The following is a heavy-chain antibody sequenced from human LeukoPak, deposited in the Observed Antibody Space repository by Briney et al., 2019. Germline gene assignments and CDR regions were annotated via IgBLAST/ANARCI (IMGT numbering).Heavy chain of an antibody. CDR3: ARDGGPFDS. J-gene: IGHJ4*02. D-gene: IGHD3-16*01. Sequence: GGSLRLSCAASGVTFSAYWMSWVRQAPGKGLEWVANIKQDESEKYCVDSVKGRFTISRDNAKKSLYLQMNSLRAEDTAVYYCARDGGPFDSWGQGTLVTVSS. CDR2: IKQDESEK. V-gene: IGHV3-7*03. CDR1: GVTFSAYW.